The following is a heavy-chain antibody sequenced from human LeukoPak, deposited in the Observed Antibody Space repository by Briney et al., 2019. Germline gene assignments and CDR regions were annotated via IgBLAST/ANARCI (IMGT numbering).Heavy chain of an antibody. CDR3: ARGYYDSSGYAGY. J-gene: IGHJ4*02. D-gene: IGHD3-22*01. CDR2: ISSSSSSYI. Sequence: GGSLRLSCAASGFTFSSYSMNWVRQAPGKGLEWVSSISSSSSSYIYYADSVKGRFTISRDNAKSSLYLQMNSLRAEDTAVYYCARGYYDSSGYAGYWGQGTLVTASS. CDR1: GFTFSSYS. V-gene: IGHV3-21*01.